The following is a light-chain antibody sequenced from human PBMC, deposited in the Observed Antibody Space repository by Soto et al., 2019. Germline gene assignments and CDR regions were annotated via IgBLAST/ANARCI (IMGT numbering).Light chain of an antibody. CDR2: AAS. V-gene: IGKV1-12*01. Sequence: DIQMTXSPSSVSASXXXXVTITCRASQGIGSWLAWYQQKPGKAPKLLIYAASTLQSGVPSRFSGSGSGTRFTLTISSLQPEDSATYYCQRGNGFPLTFGGGTKVEI. CDR1: QGIGSW. J-gene: IGKJ4*01. CDR3: QRGNGFPLT.